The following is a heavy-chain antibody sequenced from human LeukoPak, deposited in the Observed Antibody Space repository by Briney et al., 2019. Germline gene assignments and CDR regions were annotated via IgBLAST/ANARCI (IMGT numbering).Heavy chain of an antibody. CDR3: ASCSSGYYYFDY. V-gene: IGHV4-31*03. Sequence: PSETLSLTCTVSGGSISSGGYYWRWIRQHPGKGLEWIGYIYYSGSTYYNPSLKSRVTISVDTSKNQFSLKLSSVTAADTAVYYCASCSSGYYYFDYWGQGTLVTVSS. D-gene: IGHD3-22*01. CDR2: IYYSGST. CDR1: GGSISSGGYY. J-gene: IGHJ4*02.